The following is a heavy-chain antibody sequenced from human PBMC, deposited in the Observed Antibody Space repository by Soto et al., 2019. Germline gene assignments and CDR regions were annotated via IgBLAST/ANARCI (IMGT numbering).Heavy chain of an antibody. D-gene: IGHD1-7*01. CDR1: GGSISSGYH. V-gene: IGHV4-38-2*02. Sequence: SETLSLTCTVSGGSISSGYHWAWIRQPPGMRLEWVASIFHTGTTYYNPSLTSRVTISVDTSKNQFPLKLTSVTAADTAVYYCASRDPGTSVDYWGQGTLVTVSS. CDR2: IFHTGTT. J-gene: IGHJ4*02. CDR3: ASRDPGTSVDY.